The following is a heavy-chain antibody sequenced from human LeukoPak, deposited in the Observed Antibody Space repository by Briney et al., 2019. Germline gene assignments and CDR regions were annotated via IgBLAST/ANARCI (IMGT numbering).Heavy chain of an antibody. D-gene: IGHD3-22*01. V-gene: IGHV4-59*01. CDR3: ARGGPSYYDSSGSDY. CDR2: IYYSGST. J-gene: IGHJ4*02. CDR1: GGSISGYY. Sequence: SETLSLTCTVSGGSISGYYWSWIRQPPGKGLEWIGYIYYSGSTNYNPSLKSRITISVDTSRKQLSLELSTVTAADTAIYYCARGGPSYYDSSGSDYWGQGTLVTVSS.